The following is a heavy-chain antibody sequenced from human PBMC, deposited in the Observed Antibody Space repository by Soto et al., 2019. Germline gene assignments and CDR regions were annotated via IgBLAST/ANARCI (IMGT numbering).Heavy chain of an antibody. Sequence: ASVKVSCKASGYTFTSYAMHWVRQAPGQRLEWMGWINAGNGNTKYSQKFQGRVTITRDTSASTAYMELSSLRSEDTAVYYCARGPRPVYAIHTYYYYYGMDVWGQGTTVTVPS. CDR3: ARGPRPVYAIHTYYYYYGMDV. V-gene: IGHV1-3*01. CDR1: GYTFTSYA. D-gene: IGHD2-8*01. CDR2: INAGNGNT. J-gene: IGHJ6*02.